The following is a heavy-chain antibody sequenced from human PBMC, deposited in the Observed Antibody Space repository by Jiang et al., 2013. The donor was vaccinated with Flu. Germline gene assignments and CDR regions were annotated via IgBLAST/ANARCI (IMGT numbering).Heavy chain of an antibody. Sequence: LLKPSETLSLTCAVSGYSISSGYYWGWIRQPPGKGLEWIGSIYHSGSTYYNPSLKSRVTISVDTSKNQFSLKLSSVTAADTAVYYCARDFGSGRSFDYWGQGTLVTVSS. J-gene: IGHJ4*02. CDR1: GYSISSGYY. V-gene: IGHV4-38-2*02. D-gene: IGHD6-19*01. CDR2: IYHSGST. CDR3: ARDFGSGRSFDY.